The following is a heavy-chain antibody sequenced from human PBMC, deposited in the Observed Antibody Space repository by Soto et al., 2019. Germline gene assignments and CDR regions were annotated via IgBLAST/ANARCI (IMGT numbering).Heavy chain of an antibody. V-gene: IGHV4-4*02. CDR3: APAPNSNVVLVS. D-gene: IGHD2-21*01. CDR2: GFPNGNT. J-gene: IGHJ5*01. CDR1: GDSLSNDNW. Sequence: QVQLQESGPRLVKPSGTLSLTCAVSGDSLSNDNWWTWVRQAPGKGLEWIGEGFPNGNTNCNPSPESLVTISRDKANNQVSLTMTSVTGADTAISYCAPAPNSNVVLVSWRQATLVTVSS.